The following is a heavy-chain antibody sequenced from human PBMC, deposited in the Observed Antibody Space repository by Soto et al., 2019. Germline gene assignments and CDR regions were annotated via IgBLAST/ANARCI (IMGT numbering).Heavy chain of an antibody. V-gene: IGHV4-31*03. D-gene: IGHD6-13*01. CDR2: IYYSGST. CDR3: ARDSSILQYYFDY. J-gene: IGHJ4*02. CDR1: GGSISSGGYY. Sequence: QVQLQESGPGLVKPSQTLSLTCTVSGGSISSGGYYWSWIRQHPGKGLEWIGYIYYSGSTYYNPSLKSRVTKSVDTSKNQFSLKLSSVTAADTAVYYCARDSSILQYYFDYWGQGTLVTVSS.